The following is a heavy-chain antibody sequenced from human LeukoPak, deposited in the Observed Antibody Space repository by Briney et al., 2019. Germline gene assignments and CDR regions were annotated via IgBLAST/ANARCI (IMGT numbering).Heavy chain of an antibody. CDR1: GGSFSGYY. CDR2: INHSGST. Sequence: SETLSLTCAVYGGSFSGYYWSWIRQPPGKGLEWIGEINHSGSTNYNPSLKSRVTISVDTSKNQFSLKLSSVTAADTAVYYCARGGNVLRFLEWLPGDSYWFDPWGQGTLVTVSS. J-gene: IGHJ5*02. CDR3: ARGGNVLRFLEWLPGDSYWFDP. V-gene: IGHV4-34*01. D-gene: IGHD3-3*01.